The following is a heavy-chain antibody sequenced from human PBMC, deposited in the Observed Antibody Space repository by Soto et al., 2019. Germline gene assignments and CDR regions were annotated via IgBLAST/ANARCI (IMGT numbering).Heavy chain of an antibody. CDR2: IDHSGSYT. D-gene: IGHD5-12*01. Sequence: SGESLKISCKGSGYSFTSYWISWVRQMPGKGLEWMGRIDHSGSYTNYRPSFQGHVTISADKSISTAYMQWSSLKASDTAMYYCARGWSGYDWSPYYYYGMDVWGQGTTVTVSS. CDR3: ARGWSGYDWSPYYYYGMDV. J-gene: IGHJ6*02. CDR1: GYSFTSYW. V-gene: IGHV5-10-1*01.